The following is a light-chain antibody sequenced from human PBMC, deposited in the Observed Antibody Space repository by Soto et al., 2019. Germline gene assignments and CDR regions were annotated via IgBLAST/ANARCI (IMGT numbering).Light chain of an antibody. CDR2: GAS. J-gene: IGKJ2*01. V-gene: IGKV3-20*01. CDR1: QSVSSSY. Sequence: EIVLTQSPGTLSLSPGERATLSCRVSQSVSSSYLAWYQQKPGQAPRLLIYGASSRATGIPDRFSGSGSGTDFTLTISRLEPEDFAVYYCQQYGSSMYTSGQGTKLEIK. CDR3: QQYGSSMYT.